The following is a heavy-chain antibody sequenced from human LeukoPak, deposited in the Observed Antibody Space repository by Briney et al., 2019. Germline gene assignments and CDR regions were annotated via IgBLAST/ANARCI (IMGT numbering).Heavy chain of an antibody. CDR1: GGSISSYY. CDR3: ARDRGSADFDY. V-gene: IGHV4-59*01. D-gene: IGHD1-26*01. Sequence: SETLSLTCTVSGGSISSYYWSWIRQPPGKGLEWIGYIYCSGSTNYNPSLESRVTISVDTSKNQFSLKLSSVTAAGTAVYYCARDRGSADFDYWGQGTLVTVSS. CDR2: IYCSGST. J-gene: IGHJ4*02.